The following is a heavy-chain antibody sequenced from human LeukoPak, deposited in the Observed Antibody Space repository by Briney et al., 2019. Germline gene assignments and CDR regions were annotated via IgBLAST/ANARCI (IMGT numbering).Heavy chain of an antibody. J-gene: IGHJ3*02. D-gene: IGHD5-24*01. Sequence: SETLSLTRTVSGGSLSSHYWSWIRHPPRRGLEWIGYIYYTGITKYIPSLKSRVAMSVDTSRDQFSLKMSSVTAADTAVYYCARGRRDGYNPDAFDIWGQGTVVSVSS. V-gene: IGHV4-59*11. CDR3: ARGRRDGYNPDAFDI. CDR2: IYYTGIT. CDR1: GGSLSSHY.